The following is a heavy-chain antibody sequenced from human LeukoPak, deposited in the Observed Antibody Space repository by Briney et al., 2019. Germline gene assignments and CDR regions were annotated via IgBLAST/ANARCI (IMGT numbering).Heavy chain of an antibody. V-gene: IGHV3-48*03. CDR1: GCSLRSSE. Sequence: GGTLRLSCAASGCSLRSSEMNWVRQAPGKGPEWVAHVNRVDNVEYYNDSVRGRFTMSRDNAKDLLYLQMNSLRDEDTAVYYCARDTVNGPFVITLDLWGQGVLVTVCS. CDR2: VNRVDNVE. D-gene: IGHD3-22*01. CDR3: ARDTVNGPFVITLDL. J-gene: IGHJ5*02.